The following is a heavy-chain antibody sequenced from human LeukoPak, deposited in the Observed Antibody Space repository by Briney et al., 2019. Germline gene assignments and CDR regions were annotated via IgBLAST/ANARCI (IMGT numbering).Heavy chain of an antibody. CDR2: ISGGGGST. V-gene: IGHV3-23*01. CDR1: GFTFSSYA. CDR3: AKAPRGGYDSRIDY. D-gene: IGHD5-12*01. J-gene: IGHJ4*02. Sequence: GGSLRLSCAASGFTFSSYALSWVRQAPGKGLEWVSSISGGGGSTYYADSVKGRLTISRDNSRTTLYLQMNSLRAEDTAIYYCAKAPRGGYDSRIDYWGQGTLVTVSS.